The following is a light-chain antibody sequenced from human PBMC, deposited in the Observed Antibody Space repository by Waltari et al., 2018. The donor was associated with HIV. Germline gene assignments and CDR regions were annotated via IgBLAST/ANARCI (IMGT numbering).Light chain of an antibody. CDR3: QSYDSSLSGSRV. CDR2: KNN. V-gene: IGLV1-40*01. CDR1: SSHLWAAPP. J-gene: IGLJ3*02. Sequence: HSVLTQPPPVSGALGPRVTISFTGSSSHLWAAPPFPCSQQLPETAPKPLIYKNNNRPSGVPDRFSGAKSGTSASLAITGLQAEDEADYHCQSYDSSLSGSRVFGGGTKLTVL.